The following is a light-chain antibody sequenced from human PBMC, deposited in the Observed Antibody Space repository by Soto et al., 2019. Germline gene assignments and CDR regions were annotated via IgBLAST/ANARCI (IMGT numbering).Light chain of an antibody. CDR1: QSVGGN. J-gene: IGKJ5*01. V-gene: IGKV3-20*01. CDR3: QHYGAAPIT. Sequence: EIVVTQTPGSLSFSPGDRATLSCRASQSVGGNVAWYQQIPGQPPKLLIFGASSRATGIADKFSGSGSGTDFTLTISRLEPEDFALYYCQHYGAAPITFGQGTRLEI. CDR2: GAS.